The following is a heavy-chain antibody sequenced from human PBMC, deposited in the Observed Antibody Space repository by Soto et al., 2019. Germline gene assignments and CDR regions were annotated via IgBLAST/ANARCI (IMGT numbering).Heavy chain of an antibody. J-gene: IGHJ2*01. CDR1: GVTFKDYG. CDR2: ISYDGKQT. D-gene: IGHD3-16*01. CDR3: ARDGWGSNWYLDL. V-gene: IGHV3-30*03. Sequence: PGGSLRLSCGAPGVTFKDYGMHWVRQAPGKGLEWVAVISYDGKQTYYAASVKGRFTISKDKSKRTLFLQMNSLRVDDTAVYYCARDGWGSNWYLDLWGRGTLVTVSS.